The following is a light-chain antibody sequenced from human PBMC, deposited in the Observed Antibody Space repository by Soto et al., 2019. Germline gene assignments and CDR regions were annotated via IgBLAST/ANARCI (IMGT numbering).Light chain of an antibody. CDR2: EVS. Sequence: QSVLTQPASVSVSPGQSIAISCTGTSSDVGSYNFVSWYQQHPGNAPKLLLYEVSNRPSGVSHRFSGSKSGNTASLTISGLQPEDEADYYCSSYTISSTLVFGGGTKLTVL. V-gene: IGLV2-14*01. J-gene: IGLJ2*01. CDR1: SSDVGSYNF. CDR3: SSYTISSTLV.